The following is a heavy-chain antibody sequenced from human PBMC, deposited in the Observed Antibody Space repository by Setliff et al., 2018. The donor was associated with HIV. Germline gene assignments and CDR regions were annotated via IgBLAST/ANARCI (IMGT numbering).Heavy chain of an antibody. J-gene: IGHJ5*02. CDR2: IYYSGST. CDR3: ARVGYQNWFDP. CDR1: GGSISSGDYY. Sequence: SETLSLTCTVSGGSISSGDYYWSWIRQPPGKGLEWIGYIYYSGSTYYNPSLKSRVTISVDTSKNQFSLKLSSVTAANTAVYYCARVGYQNWFDPWGQGTLVTVSS. D-gene: IGHD3-16*02. V-gene: IGHV4-30-4*08.